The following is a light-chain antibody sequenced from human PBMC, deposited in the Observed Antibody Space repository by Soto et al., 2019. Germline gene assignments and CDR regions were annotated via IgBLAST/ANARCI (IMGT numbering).Light chain of an antibody. J-gene: IGKJ1*01. CDR1: RYIRSD. V-gene: IGKV1-6*01. Sequence: IQMTQSPSSLSASVGDRVTITCRASRYIRSDLSWYQQRPGQAPKVLIYTASSLQSGVPSRFSGSGSGTDFTPTISSLQPEDCATYYCLQDYNYPWTFGQGTKVDIK. CDR3: LQDYNYPWT. CDR2: TAS.